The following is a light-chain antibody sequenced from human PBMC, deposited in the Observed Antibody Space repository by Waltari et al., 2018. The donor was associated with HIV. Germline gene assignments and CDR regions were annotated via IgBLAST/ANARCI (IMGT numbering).Light chain of an antibody. V-gene: IGLV2-14*01. CDR2: AVS. Sequence: QSGLTQPASVSGSPGQSITISCTGPSSDLVYYDSVSWYPHHPGKAPKCIIFAVSNRPSVIPNRVSGSKTSSTAALTSSGLQAEDEAYYFCTSYISSATPVFGGGTKVTVL. CDR3: TSYISSATPV. J-gene: IGLJ3*02. CDR1: SSDLVYYDS.